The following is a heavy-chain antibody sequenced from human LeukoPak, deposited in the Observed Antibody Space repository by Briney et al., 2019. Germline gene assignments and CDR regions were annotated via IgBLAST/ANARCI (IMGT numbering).Heavy chain of an antibody. Sequence: SETLSLTCTVSGGSISSGDYYWRWIRQPPGRALGGFGYIYYSGSTYYNPSLKSRVTISVDTSKNQFSLKLSSVTAADTAVYYCAREGTTIFGPHFDYWGQGTLVTVSS. D-gene: IGHD3-3*01. CDR2: IYYSGST. CDR3: AREGTTIFGPHFDY. J-gene: IGHJ4*02. V-gene: IGHV4-30-4*08. CDR1: GGSISSGDYY.